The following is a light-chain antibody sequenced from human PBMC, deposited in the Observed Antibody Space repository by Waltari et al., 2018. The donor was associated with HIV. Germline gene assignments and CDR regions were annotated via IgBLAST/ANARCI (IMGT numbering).Light chain of an antibody. Sequence: EIVMLQSPATLSVSPGERATLSCRPSQSVSSKLAWYQQKPGQAPRLLIYGASTRSTGIPGRFSGSESGTEFILTISSLQSEDCAVYYCQQYYKWPLTFGQGTRLEIK. CDR3: QQYYKWPLT. V-gene: IGKV3D-15*01. CDR1: QSVSSK. CDR2: GAS. J-gene: IGKJ5*01.